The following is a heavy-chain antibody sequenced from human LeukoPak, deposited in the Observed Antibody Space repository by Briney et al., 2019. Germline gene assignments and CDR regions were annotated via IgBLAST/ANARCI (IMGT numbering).Heavy chain of an antibody. D-gene: IGHD4-11*01. CDR2: IYPGDSDT. CDR1: GYSFTSYW. Sequence: GESLKISFEASGYSFTSYWIAWVRQMPEKSLEWMGIIYPGDSDTRYRPSFQGQVTISADKSISTFYLQWSSLKASDTAMYYCARRNHYSNGNFDYWGQGTLVTVSS. J-gene: IGHJ4*02. CDR3: ARRNHYSNGNFDY. V-gene: IGHV5-51*01.